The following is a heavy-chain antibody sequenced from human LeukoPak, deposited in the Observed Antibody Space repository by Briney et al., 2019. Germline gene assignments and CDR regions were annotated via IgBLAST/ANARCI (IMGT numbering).Heavy chain of an antibody. CDR2: INPRDGST. D-gene: IGHD2-15*01. Sequence: ASVKVSCKATGYTFTNYYMQWVRQAPGQGLEWMGIINPRDGSTSYAQKFQGRVTVTRDTSTSTVYMELSSLRSEDTAVYYCARVYCSGGSYYEFDFWGQGTLVTVSS. CDR1: GYTFTNYY. V-gene: IGHV1-46*03. J-gene: IGHJ4*02. CDR3: ARVYCSGGSYYEFDF.